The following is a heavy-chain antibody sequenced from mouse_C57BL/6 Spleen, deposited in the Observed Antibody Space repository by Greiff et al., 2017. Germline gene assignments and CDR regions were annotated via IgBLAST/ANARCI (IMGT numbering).Heavy chain of an antibody. CDR3: GGRHYGGSYGYFDV. V-gene: IGHV1-9*01. CDR2: ILPGSGST. CDR1: GYTFTGYW. D-gene: IGHD1-1*01. Sequence: QVQLQQSGAELMKPGASVKLSCKATGYTFTGYWIEWVKQRPGHGLEWIGAILPGSGSTNYNEQFKGKATFTADPSSNTAYMQLSSLITEDSTIYYCGGRHYGGSYGYFDVWGTGTTVTVSS. J-gene: IGHJ1*03.